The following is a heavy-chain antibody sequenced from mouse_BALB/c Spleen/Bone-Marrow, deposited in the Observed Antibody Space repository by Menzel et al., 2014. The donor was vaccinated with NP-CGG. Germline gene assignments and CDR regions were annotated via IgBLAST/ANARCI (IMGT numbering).Heavy chain of an antibody. J-gene: IGHJ3*01. CDR2: INPGSNTI. Sequence: EVQLQESGGGLVQPGGSLKLYCAASGFDFSRYWMSWVRQAPGKGLEWIGEINPGSNTINYTQSLKDKFIISRDNAKNTLYLQMSKVRSEDTALYYCARLGYYGWFAYWGQGTLVTVSA. CDR1: GFDFSRYW. V-gene: IGHV4-1*02. CDR3: ARLGYYGWFAY. D-gene: IGHD2-3*01.